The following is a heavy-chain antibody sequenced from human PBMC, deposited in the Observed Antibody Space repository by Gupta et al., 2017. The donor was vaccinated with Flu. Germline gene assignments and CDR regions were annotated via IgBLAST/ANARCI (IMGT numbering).Heavy chain of an antibody. V-gene: IGHV4-31*03. J-gene: IGHJ4*02. CDR3: ARGRGAAAGTVDY. Sequence: QVQLQESGPGLVKPSQTLSLTCTVSGGSISSGGYYWSWIRQHSGKGLEWIGYIYYSGRTYYNPSLKSRVTISVDTSKNQFSLKLSSGTAADTAVYYCARGRGAAAGTVDYWGQGTLVTVS. CDR1: GGSISSGGYY. CDR2: IYYSGRT. D-gene: IGHD6-13*01.